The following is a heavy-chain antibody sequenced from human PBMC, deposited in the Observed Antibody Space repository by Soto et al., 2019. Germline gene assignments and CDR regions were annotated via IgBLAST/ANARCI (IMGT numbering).Heavy chain of an antibody. CDR2: INPSGGST. V-gene: IGHV1-46*03. CDR3: ARSAPPYDFWSGYYDYYYYMDV. Sequence: SVKVTCKASGYTFTSNYMHWVRQAPGQGLEWMGIINPSGGSTSYAQKFQGRVTMTRDTSTSTVYMELSSLRSEDTAVYYCARSAPPYDFWSGYYDYYYYMDVWGKGTTVTVSS. D-gene: IGHD3-3*01. CDR1: GYTFTSNY. J-gene: IGHJ6*03.